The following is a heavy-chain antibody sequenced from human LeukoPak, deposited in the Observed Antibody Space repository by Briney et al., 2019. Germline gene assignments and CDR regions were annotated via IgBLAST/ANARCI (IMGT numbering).Heavy chain of an antibody. CDR3: ATGWQRYSLNY. J-gene: IGHJ4*02. V-gene: IGHV1-24*01. CDR1: VYSPSELS. CDR2: FEDGET. Sequence: ASVKVSRKVSVYSPSELSMHWVPQAPGKSLDWMGRFEDGETVYSQTFQGRVTMTEDTSTATAYMELISLRSDDTAVYYCATGWQRYSLNYWGQGTLVTVSS. D-gene: IGHD5-12*01.